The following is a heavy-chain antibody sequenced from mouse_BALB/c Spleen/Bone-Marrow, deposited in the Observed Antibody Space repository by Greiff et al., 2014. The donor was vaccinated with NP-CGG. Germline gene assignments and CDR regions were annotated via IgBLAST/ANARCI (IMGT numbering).Heavy chain of an antibody. CDR3: ASTAGTQYDYFAY. CDR1: GYTFTGYA. D-gene: IGHD1-2*01. CDR2: ISSYSGNT. J-gene: IGHJ2*01. V-gene: IGHV1-67*01. Sequence: QVQLQQSGPELVRPGVSVKISCKGFGYTFTGYAIHWVKQSHAKTLEWIGAISSYSGNTNYNQKFKGRATMTVDKSSSTAYMELARLTSEDSAIYYCASTAGTQYDYFAYWGQGTTLTVSS.